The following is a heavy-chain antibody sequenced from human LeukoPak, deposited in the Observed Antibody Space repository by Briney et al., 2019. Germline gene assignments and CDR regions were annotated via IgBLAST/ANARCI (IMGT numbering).Heavy chain of an antibody. V-gene: IGHV1-69*13. CDR2: IIPIFGTA. CDR3: ARDLGGSGSYPSDFDY. J-gene: IGHJ4*02. D-gene: IGHD3-10*01. Sequence: ASVKVSCKASGGTFSSYAISWVRQAPGQGLEWMGGIIPIFGTANYAQKFQGRVTITADESTSTAYMELSSLRSEDTAVYYCARDLGGSGSYPSDFDYWGQGTLVTVSS. CDR1: GGTFSSYA.